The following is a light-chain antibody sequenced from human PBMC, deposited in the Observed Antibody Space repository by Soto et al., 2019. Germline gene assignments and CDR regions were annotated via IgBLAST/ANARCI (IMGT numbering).Light chain of an antibody. CDR1: QSISTW. CDR2: KAS. CDR3: QQYNTHPLT. Sequence: DIQMTQSPSTLSASVGDRVTITCRASQSISTWLAWYQQKPGKAPKLLIYKASSLEGGVPSKFGGSGSGTPFNITISSLHPDDFATYYCQQYNTHPLTFGGGTTVDIK. V-gene: IGKV1-5*03. J-gene: IGKJ4*01.